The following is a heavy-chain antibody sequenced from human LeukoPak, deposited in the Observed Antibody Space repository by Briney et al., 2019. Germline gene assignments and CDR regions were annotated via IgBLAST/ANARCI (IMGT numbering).Heavy chain of an antibody. J-gene: IGHJ4*02. Sequence: GGSLRLSCTASGFTFGDYAMSWVRQAPGKGLEWVSSISSSSSYIYYADSVKGRFTISRDNAKNSLYLQMNSLRAEDTAVYYCARAPWYYDSSGYYYGADYFDYWGQGTLVTVSS. CDR3: ARAPWYYDSSGYYYGADYFDY. V-gene: IGHV3-21*01. CDR1: GFTFGDYA. D-gene: IGHD3-22*01. CDR2: ISSSSSYI.